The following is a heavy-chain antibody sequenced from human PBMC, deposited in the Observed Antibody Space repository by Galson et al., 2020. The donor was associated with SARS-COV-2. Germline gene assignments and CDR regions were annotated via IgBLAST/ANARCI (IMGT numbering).Heavy chain of an antibody. J-gene: IGHJ3*02. CDR2: IKGDGSEK. CDR1: GFSFSNYW. D-gene: IGHD3-22*01. CDR3: GGSYYYDQYALDI. Sequence: GESLKISCAASGFSFSNYWMSWVRQAPGKGLEWVANIKGDGSEKDYVDSVKGRFTMSRDNAKNSLYLEMNSLRAEDTAVYYCGGSYYYDQYALDIWGQGTMVTVSS. V-gene: IGHV3-7*01.